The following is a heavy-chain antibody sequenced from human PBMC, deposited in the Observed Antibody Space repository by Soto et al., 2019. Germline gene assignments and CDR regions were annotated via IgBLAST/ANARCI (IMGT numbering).Heavy chain of an antibody. J-gene: IGHJ4*02. D-gene: IGHD5-18*01. CDR3: ARQGVDTAMVHYFDY. Sequence: SETLSLTCTVSGGSISSSSYYWGWIRQPPGKGLEWIGSIYYSGSTYYNPSLKSRVTISVDTSKNQFSLKLSSVTAADTAVYYCARQGVDTAMVHYFDYWGQGTLVTVSS. V-gene: IGHV4-39*01. CDR1: GGSISSSSYY. CDR2: IYYSGST.